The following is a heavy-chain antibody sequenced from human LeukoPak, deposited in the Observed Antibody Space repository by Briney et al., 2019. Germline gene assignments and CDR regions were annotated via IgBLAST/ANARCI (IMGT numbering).Heavy chain of an antibody. CDR2: INPNSGGT. J-gene: IGHJ4*02. CDR1: GYTFTGYY. V-gene: IGHV1-2*02. Sequence: ASVRVSCKASGYTFTGYYKHWVRQAPGQGLEWMGWINPNSGGTNYAQKFQGRVTMTRDTSISTAYMELSRLRSDDTAVYYCARIGLTSDPFDYWGQGTLVTVSS. D-gene: IGHD3-9*01. CDR3: ARIGLTSDPFDY.